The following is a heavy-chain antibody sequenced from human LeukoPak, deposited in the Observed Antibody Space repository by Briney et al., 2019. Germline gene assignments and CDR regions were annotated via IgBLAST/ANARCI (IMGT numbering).Heavy chain of an antibody. J-gene: IGHJ4*02. V-gene: IGHV3-23*01. CDR2: ISGSGGST. Sequence: PGGSLRLSCAASGFTFSSYGMSWVRQAPGKGLEWVSAISGSGGSTYYADSVKGRFTISRDNSKNTLYLQMNSLRAEDTAVYYCAKVLSYCSSTSCAPFDYWGQGTLVTVSS. CDR1: GFTFSSYG. D-gene: IGHD2-2*01. CDR3: AKVLSYCSSTSCAPFDY.